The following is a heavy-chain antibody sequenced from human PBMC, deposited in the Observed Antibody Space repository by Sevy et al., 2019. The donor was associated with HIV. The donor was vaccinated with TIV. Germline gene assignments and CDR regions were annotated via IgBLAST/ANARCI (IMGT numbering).Heavy chain of an antibody. CDR1: GINFKTYK. CDR3: AKSSGWALDY. CDR2: ISFSGNYI. Sequence: GGSLRLSCVASGINFKTYKINWVRQSPGKGLEWVSSISFSGNYIYYADFEKGRFTISRDNARNSLYLQMISLTAEDTAVYYCAKSSGWALDYWGQGTLVTVSS. J-gene: IGHJ4*02. D-gene: IGHD6-19*01. V-gene: IGHV3-21*01.